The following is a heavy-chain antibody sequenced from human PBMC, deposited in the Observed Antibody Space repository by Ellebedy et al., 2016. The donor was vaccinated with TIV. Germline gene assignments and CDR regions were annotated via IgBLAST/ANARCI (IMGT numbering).Heavy chain of an antibody. D-gene: IGHD3-22*01. CDR1: GFTFITYS. CDR2: ISTTSETI. CDR3: ARESGYYDSSVNFDY. J-gene: IGHJ4*02. V-gene: IGHV3-48*01. Sequence: PGGSLRLSCAASGFTFITYSMNWVRQAPGKGLEWVSYISTTSETIYYADSVKGRFTISRDNTKNSLYLQMNSLRAEDTAVYYCARESGYYDSSVNFDYWGQGTLVTVSS.